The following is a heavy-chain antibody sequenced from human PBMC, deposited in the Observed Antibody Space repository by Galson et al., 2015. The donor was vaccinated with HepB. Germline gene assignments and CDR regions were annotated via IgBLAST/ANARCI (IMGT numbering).Heavy chain of an antibody. V-gene: IGHV3-15*01. CDR3: ATGEDGHSH. Sequence: SLRLSCAVSGVTFRNSVLYWVRRAPGKGLEWVGRIKSKTFGGTTDYAAHVKGRFTISRDDSKRTLYLEMNNLKTEDTGVFYCATGEDGHSHWGQGTLVTVSS. D-gene: IGHD5-24*01. J-gene: IGHJ4*02. CDR2: IKSKTFGGTT. CDR1: GVTFRNSV.